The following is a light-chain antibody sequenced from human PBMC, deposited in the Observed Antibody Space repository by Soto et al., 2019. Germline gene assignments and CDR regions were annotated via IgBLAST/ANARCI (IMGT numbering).Light chain of an antibody. Sequence: QSVLTQPPSVSGAPGQTITMSCTGSGSNVGASYDVHWYQVLPGAGPRLLIYKNNNRPSGVPDRFSGSKSGTSASLAITGLRAEDEADYYCSSYGGSNNFVVFGGGTKLTVL. J-gene: IGLJ2*01. CDR3: SSYGGSNNFVV. CDR2: KNN. V-gene: IGLV1-40*01. CDR1: GSNVGASYD.